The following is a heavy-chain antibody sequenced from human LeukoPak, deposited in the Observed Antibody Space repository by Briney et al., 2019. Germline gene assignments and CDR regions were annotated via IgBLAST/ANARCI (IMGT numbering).Heavy chain of an antibody. D-gene: IGHD5-12*01. V-gene: IGHV1-69*13. Sequence: SVKVSCKASGGTFSSYAISWVRQAPGQGLEWMGGIIPIFDTANYAQKFQGRVTITADESTSTAYMELSSLRSEDTAVYYCARRVLRRGYSGYGGLDYWGQGTLVTVSS. CDR3: ARRVLRRGYSGYGGLDY. J-gene: IGHJ4*02. CDR1: GGTFSSYA. CDR2: IIPIFDTA.